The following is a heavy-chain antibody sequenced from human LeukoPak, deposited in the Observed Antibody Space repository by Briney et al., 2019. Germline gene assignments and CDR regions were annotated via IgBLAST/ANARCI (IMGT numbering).Heavy chain of an antibody. V-gene: IGHV3-23*01. J-gene: IGHJ3*02. CDR1: GFTFSS. Sequence: PGGSLRLSCAASGFTFSSMSWVRQAPGKGLEWVSAISARGGSTYYVDSVKGRFTISRDNTKNTLDLQMNSLRAEDTAVYYCAKDITIFGVVPGLDAFDIWGQGSMVTVSS. CDR2: ISARGGST. CDR3: AKDITIFGVVPGLDAFDI. D-gene: IGHD3-3*01.